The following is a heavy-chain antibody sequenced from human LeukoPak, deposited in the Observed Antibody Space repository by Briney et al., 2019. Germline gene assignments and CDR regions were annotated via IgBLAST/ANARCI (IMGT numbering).Heavy chain of an antibody. V-gene: IGHV3-21*06. Sequence: AGGSLRLSCAASGFTFSTYSMNWVRQAPGKGLEWVSSISSNSRYIYYADSMRGRFTISRDNAKNSLYLQMNSLKPEDTAVYYCARVAEAAAFDSWGQGTLVTVSS. D-gene: IGHD6-13*01. CDR3: ARVAEAAAFDS. CDR1: GFTFSTYS. J-gene: IGHJ4*02. CDR2: ISSNSRYI.